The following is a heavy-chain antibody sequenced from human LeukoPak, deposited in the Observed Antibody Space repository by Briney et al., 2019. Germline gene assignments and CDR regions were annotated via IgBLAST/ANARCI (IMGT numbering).Heavy chain of an antibody. V-gene: IGHV4-4*07. J-gene: IGHJ4*02. D-gene: IGHD3-10*01. Sequence: SETLSLTCTVSGGSISSYYWSWIRQSAGKGLEWIGRIYTSGSTNYNPSLKSRVTMSVDTSKNQFSLKLSSVTAADTAVYYCARDPSFSYYYGSGSYSYYFDYWGQGTLVTVSS. CDR3: ARDPSFSYYYGSGSYSYYFDY. CDR1: GGSISSYY. CDR2: IYTSGST.